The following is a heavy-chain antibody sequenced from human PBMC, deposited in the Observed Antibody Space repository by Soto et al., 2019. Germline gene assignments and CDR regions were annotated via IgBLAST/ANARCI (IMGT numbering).Heavy chain of an antibody. Sequence: PVGSMRIACEACGLTFLNFAMAVVRQDPGKGLEWVSGISDSGETFYADSMEGRFTISRDNSKNTLYLQISSLRAEDTALYYCAKDLYRSATMPCFDHWGQGTRVTVSS. CDR3: AKDLYRSATMPCFDH. J-gene: IGHJ5*02. CDR2: ISDSGET. V-gene: IGHV3-23*01. CDR1: GLTFLNFA. D-gene: IGHD2-2*01.